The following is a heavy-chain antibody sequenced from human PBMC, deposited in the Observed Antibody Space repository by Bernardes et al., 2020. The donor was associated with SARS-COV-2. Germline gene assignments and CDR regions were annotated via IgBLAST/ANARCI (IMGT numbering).Heavy chain of an antibody. CDR1: GYSFTSYY. V-gene: IGHV1-46*01. Sequence: ASVKVSCMASGYSFTSYYMHWVRQAPGQGLEWMGIINPSGGSTSYAQKFQGRVTMTRDTSTSTVYMELSSLRSEDTAVYYCARDPSSWYSYYYYYMDVWGKGTTVTVSS. J-gene: IGHJ6*03. D-gene: IGHD6-13*01. CDR3: ARDPSSWYSYYYYYMDV. CDR2: INPSGGST.